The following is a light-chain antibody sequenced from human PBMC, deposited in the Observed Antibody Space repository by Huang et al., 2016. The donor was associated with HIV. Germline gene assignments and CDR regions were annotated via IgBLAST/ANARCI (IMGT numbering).Light chain of an antibody. V-gene: IGKV4-1*01. Sequence: DIVMHQSPDSLAVSLGERATINRKSSQSVLYSSNNKKYLAWYQQNPGQPHKVLIYCASTREAGVPDRFRGSGSGTDFTLTISILQAEDVAVYYCQQYYSTPPFTFGQGTKLEIK. CDR1: QSVLYSSNNKKY. CDR3: QQYYSTPPFT. CDR2: CAS. J-gene: IGKJ2*01.